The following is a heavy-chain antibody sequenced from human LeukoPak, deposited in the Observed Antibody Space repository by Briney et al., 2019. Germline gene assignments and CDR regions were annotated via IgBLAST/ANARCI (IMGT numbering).Heavy chain of an antibody. CDR2: IYHTGAI. CDR1: GGSITHFF. Sequence: SETLSLTCTVSGGSITHFFWSFIRQPPTKGLEYIGYIYHTGAIDYNPSLKSRLTMSADKSTNQFSLNLRSVSAVDTAVYYCARVSCTGGTCHLDSWGQGILVTVSS. J-gene: IGHJ4*02. CDR3: ARVSCTGGTCHLDS. D-gene: IGHD2-8*02. V-gene: IGHV4-59*01.